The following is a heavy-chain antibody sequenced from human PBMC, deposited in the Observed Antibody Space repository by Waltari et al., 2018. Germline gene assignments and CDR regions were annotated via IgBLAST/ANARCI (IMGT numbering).Heavy chain of an antibody. CDR1: GDSLSRNGVA. Sequence: QEQLQQSGPGLVKPSQTLSLTCAISGDSLSRNGVAWNWVRQSPSRGLEWLGRTYYSSKWYNDYGESVKSRITINPDTSKNQFSLQLNSVTPDDTAVYYCARGRNSAFDIWGQGTMVTVSS. CDR2: TYYSSKWYN. CDR3: ARGRNSAFDI. V-gene: IGHV6-1*01. J-gene: IGHJ3*02.